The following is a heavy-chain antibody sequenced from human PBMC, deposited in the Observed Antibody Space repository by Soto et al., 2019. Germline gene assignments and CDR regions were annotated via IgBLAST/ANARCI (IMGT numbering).Heavy chain of an antibody. Sequence: EVQLLESGGGLVQPGGSLRLSCAASEFTFINYAMSWVRQAPGKGLEWVSAISYGGGTTYYADSVKGRFTISRDNSKNTLYLQMNSLRAEDTAVYYCAKNPGYYYDSTGYHFDYWGQGNLVTVSS. CDR1: EFTFINYA. V-gene: IGHV3-23*01. CDR2: ISYGGGTT. J-gene: IGHJ4*02. CDR3: AKNPGYYYDSTGYHFDY. D-gene: IGHD3-22*01.